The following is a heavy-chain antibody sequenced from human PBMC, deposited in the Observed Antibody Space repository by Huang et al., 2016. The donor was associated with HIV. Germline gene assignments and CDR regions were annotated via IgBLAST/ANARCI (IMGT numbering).Heavy chain of an antibody. CDR2: IRNDGMKK. Sequence: VQLIESGGGVVQPGKSLRLSCATSGFILSNYGMHWVQQGTGKGVKWVEFIRNDGMKKNYADSVRGRFTVGRDNGNNTLFLQMRSLGVDDTAVYYCARGDYYDSSGYHPGYFDYWGQGILVTVSS. D-gene: IGHD3-22*01. J-gene: IGHJ4*02. V-gene: IGHV3-33*04. CDR1: GFILSNYG. CDR3: ARGDYYDSSGYHPGYFDY.